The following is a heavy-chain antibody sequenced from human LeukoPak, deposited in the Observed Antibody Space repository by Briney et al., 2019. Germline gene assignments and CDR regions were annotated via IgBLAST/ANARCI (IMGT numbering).Heavy chain of an antibody. D-gene: IGHD1-26*01. CDR2: ISAYNGNT. CDR1: GYTFTSYG. Sequence: ASVKVSCKASGYTFTSYGISWVRQAPGQGLEWMGWISAYNGNTNYAQKLQGRVTMTTDTSTSTAYMELRSLRSDDTAVYYCARDKLWLSEGAFDYWGQGTLVTVSS. J-gene: IGHJ4*02. CDR3: ARDKLWLSEGAFDY. V-gene: IGHV1-18*01.